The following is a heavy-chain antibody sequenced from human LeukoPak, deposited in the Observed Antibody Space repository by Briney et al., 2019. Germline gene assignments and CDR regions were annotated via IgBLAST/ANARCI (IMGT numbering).Heavy chain of an antibody. D-gene: IGHD3-10*01. CDR2: MYYSGST. CDR1: GGSISSGDYS. Sequence: SETLSLTCAVSGGSISSGDYSWSWIRQPPGKGLEWIGYMYYSGSTYSNLSLKSRVTISVDTSKNQFSLKLSSVTAADTAVYYCARKSMVRGARSFDIWGQGTMVTVSS. V-gene: IGHV4-30-4*07. J-gene: IGHJ3*02. CDR3: ARKSMVRGARSFDI.